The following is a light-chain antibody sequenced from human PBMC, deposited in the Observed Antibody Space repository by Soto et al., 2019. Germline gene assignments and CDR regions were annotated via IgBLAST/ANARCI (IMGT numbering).Light chain of an antibody. V-gene: IGKV3-15*01. CDR2: TTS. CDR1: QTVGSN. CDR3: QQYNSWPRT. Sequence: EIVMTQSPATLSVSPGERITISCRASQTVGSNLAWYQQTPSLDPRLLIYTTSSRAAGVPSRFSGSGSGTEFTLAIDSLQSEDFVLYYCQQYNSWPRTFGQGTRVEIK. J-gene: IGKJ1*01.